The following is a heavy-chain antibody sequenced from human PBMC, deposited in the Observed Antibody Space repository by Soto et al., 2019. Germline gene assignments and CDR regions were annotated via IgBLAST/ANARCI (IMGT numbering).Heavy chain of an antibody. CDR1: GFTFSSYW. CDR2: INQDGSEK. D-gene: IGHD2-2*01. J-gene: IGHJ4*02. V-gene: IGHV3-7*03. Sequence: EVQLVESGGGLVQPGGSLRLSCAASGFTFSSYWMSWVRQAPGKGLEWVANINQDGSEKYYVDSVKGRFTISRDNAKNSLYLQMNSLRAEDTAVYYCASSVVPAAIFDYWGQGTLVTVSS. CDR3: ASSVVPAAIFDY.